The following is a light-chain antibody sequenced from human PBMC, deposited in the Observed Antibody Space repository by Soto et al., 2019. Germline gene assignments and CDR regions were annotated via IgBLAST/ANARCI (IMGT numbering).Light chain of an antibody. Sequence: DIQMTQSPSTLSASIGDRVTITCRASETITNWLAWYQQKPGKASKVLIYKTSSLESGVPSRFSGSGSGTEFTLTINSLQPDDFATYYCQQYESYWTFGQGTKVEVK. V-gene: IGKV1-5*03. CDR3: QQYESYWT. J-gene: IGKJ1*01. CDR2: KTS. CDR1: ETITNW.